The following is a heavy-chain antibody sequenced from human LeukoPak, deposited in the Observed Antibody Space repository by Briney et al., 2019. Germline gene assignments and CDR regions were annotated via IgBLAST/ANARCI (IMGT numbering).Heavy chain of an antibody. V-gene: IGHV1-69*05. Sequence: SVKVSCKASGGIFSNFAISAVRQAPGQGLEWMGRIIPMFNTAKYAQKFQDKVTIRTDESTSTAYMELSSLRSEDTAVYYCVRGRDGYKYFDNWGQGTLVTVSS. CDR3: VRGRDGYKYFDN. J-gene: IGHJ4*02. CDR2: IIPMFNTA. CDR1: GGIFSNFA. D-gene: IGHD5-24*01.